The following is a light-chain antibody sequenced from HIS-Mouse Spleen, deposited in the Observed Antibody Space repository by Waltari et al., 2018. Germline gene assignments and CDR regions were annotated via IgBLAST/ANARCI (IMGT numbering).Light chain of an antibody. CDR2: GAS. CDR3: QQYNNWPPDRLT. J-gene: IGKJ4*01. V-gene: IGKV3-15*01. Sequence: EIVMTQSPATLSVSPGERATLSCRASQSVSSNLAWYQQQPGQAPRLLIYGASTRATGIPARFSGSGSGTEFTLTISSMQSEDFAVYYCQQYNNWPPDRLTFGGGTKVEIK. CDR1: QSVSSN.